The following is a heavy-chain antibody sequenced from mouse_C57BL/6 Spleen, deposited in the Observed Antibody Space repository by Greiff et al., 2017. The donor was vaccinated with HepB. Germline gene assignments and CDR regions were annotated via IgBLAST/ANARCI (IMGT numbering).Heavy chain of an antibody. J-gene: IGHJ2*01. D-gene: IGHD2-14*01. CDR2: IDPENGDT. V-gene: IGHV14-4*01. Sequence: VHVKQSGAELVRPGASVKLSCTASGFNIKDDYMHWVKQRPEQGLEWIGWIDPENGDTEYASKFQGKATITADISSNTAYLQLSSLTSEDTAVYYCTGGYWDYWGQGTTLTVSS. CDR3: TGGYWDY. CDR1: GFNIKDDY.